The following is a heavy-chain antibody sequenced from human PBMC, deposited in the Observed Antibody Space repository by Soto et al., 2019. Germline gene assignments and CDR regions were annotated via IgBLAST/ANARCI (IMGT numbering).Heavy chain of an antibody. CDR3: VQGIEGDQLLYDALDI. D-gene: IGHD3-16*01. CDR2: ISWDSGSI. Sequence: LXRSGAASGFPCEVYSMHWFGQAPGKGLEWVSGISWDSGSIGYADSVKGRFPISRDHAKNSLYLQMNSLRAEDTTLYYRVQGIEGDQLLYDALDIWGEGTMVT. J-gene: IGHJ3*02. V-gene: IGHV3-9*01. CDR1: GFPCEVYS.